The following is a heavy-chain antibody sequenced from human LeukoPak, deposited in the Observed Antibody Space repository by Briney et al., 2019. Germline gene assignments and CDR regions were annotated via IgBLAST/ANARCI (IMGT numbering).Heavy chain of an antibody. CDR1: GGSISGGGYY. J-gene: IGHJ4*02. Sequence: SQTLSLTCTVSGGSISGGGYYWSWVRQHPGKGLEWIGYISYIGSTYYNPSLKSRVTVSVDPSKNQFSLKLTSVTAADTVVYYCARSTVDSYFDYWGQGTLVTVSS. CDR2: ISYIGST. CDR3: ARSTVDSYFDY. V-gene: IGHV4-31*03. D-gene: IGHD4-17*01.